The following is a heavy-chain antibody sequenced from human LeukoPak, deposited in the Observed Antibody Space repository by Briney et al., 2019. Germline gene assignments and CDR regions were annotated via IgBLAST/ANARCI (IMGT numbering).Heavy chain of an antibody. CDR2: ISNSDNST. CDR1: GFSFSIHD. CDR3: AKGLGVVIDFLVFDN. J-gene: IGHJ4*02. Sequence: GGSLRLSCAASGFSFSIHDMTWVRQAPGKGLEWVSPISNSDNSTYYADSVKGRFTFSRDNSKNTLYLQMNSLRAEDTAIYYCAKGLGVVIDFLVFDNWGQGTLVTVSS. V-gene: IGHV3-23*01. D-gene: IGHD3-3*01.